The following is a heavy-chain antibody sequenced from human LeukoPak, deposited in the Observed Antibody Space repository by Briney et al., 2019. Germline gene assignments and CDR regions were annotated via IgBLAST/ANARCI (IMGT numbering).Heavy chain of an antibody. CDR2: ISSSSSYT. J-gene: IGHJ6*03. CDR1: GFTFSSYS. V-gene: IGHV3-21*01. Sequence: GGSLRLSCAASGFTFSSYSMNWVRQAPGKGMEWVSSISSSSSYTYHADSVKGRFTISRDNAKNSLYLQMNSLRAEDTAVYYCAREGGYDILTGYYYYYYYMDVWGKGTTVTVSS. CDR3: AREGGYDILTGYYYYYYYMDV. D-gene: IGHD3-9*01.